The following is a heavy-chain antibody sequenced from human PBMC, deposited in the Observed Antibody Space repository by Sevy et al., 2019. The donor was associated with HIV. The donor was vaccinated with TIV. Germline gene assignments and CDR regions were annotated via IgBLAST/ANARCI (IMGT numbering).Heavy chain of an antibody. Sequence: GESLKISCAASGFTFSSYEMNWVRQAPGKGLEWVSYISSSGSTIYYADSVKGRFTISRDNAKNSLYLQMNSLRAEDTAVYYCARDGIYYDSSGYPYYYYYGMDVWGQGTTVTVSS. V-gene: IGHV3-48*03. CDR3: ARDGIYYDSSGYPYYYYYGMDV. CDR1: GFTFSSYE. D-gene: IGHD3-22*01. J-gene: IGHJ6*02. CDR2: ISSSGSTI.